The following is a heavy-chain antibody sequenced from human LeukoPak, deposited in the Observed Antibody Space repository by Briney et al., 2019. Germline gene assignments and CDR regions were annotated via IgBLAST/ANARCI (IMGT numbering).Heavy chain of an antibody. CDR2: ISYDGTNK. CDR3: AKGSPHTVVVTGGAFDI. J-gene: IGHJ3*02. V-gene: IGHV3-30*18. Sequence: QPGRSLRLSCSASGFSFSTYGFHWVRQAPGKGLEWVAVISYDGTNKYYADPMKGRFTMSRDNSENTLYLQMNSLRAEDTAVYYCAKGSPHTVVVTGGAFDIWGQGTMVTVSS. D-gene: IGHD2-21*02. CDR1: GFSFSTYG.